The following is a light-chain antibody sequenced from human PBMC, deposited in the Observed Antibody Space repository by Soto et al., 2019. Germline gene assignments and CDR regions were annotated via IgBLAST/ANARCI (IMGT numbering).Light chain of an antibody. J-gene: IGLJ1*01. Sequence: QSVLTQPASVSGSPGQSITISCTGTSSDVGAYIFVSWYQQHPGKAPKLMIYDIINRPSGVSNRFSGSKSGNTASLTISGLQAEDEADYYCVSLTSSRSSVFGTGPKVTVL. CDR1: SSDVGAYIF. CDR2: DII. V-gene: IGLV2-14*03. CDR3: VSLTSSRSSV.